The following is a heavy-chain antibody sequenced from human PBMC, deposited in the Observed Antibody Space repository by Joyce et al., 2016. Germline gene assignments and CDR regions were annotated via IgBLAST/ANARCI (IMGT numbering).Heavy chain of an antibody. CDR3: ARGGIDYSYGMDV. CDR2: SSDSSYYI. Sequence: PLVESGGGLVTPGGSLRISCEVSGLTFSSSGMSWFRLGAGKGLEGVAASSDSSYYIFHADSVRGRFTVSRDNAKKRLYLQMNSLRVEDTAVYYGARGGIDYSYGMDVWGQGTTVTVSS. J-gene: IGHJ6*02. CDR1: GLTFSSSG. V-gene: IGHV3-21*01.